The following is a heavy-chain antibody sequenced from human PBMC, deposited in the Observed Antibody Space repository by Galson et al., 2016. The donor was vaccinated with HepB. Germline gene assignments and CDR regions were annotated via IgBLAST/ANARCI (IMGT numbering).Heavy chain of an antibody. D-gene: IGHD3-22*01. Sequence: SLRLSCAASGFTFSSYRMNWVRQAPGKGLEWVSSISRGSAYTYYADSLKGRFTVSRNNAKNSPYMQLNSLRAEDTAVYYCARDGSRGYSDAFDIWGQGTMVTVSS. CDR3: ARDGSRGYSDAFDI. J-gene: IGHJ3*02. V-gene: IGHV3-21*01. CDR2: ISRGSAYT. CDR1: GFTFSSYR.